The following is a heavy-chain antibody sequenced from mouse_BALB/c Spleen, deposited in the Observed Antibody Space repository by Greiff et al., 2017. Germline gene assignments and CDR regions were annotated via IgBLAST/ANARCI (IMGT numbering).Heavy chain of an antibody. CDR2: ISNGGGST. CDR3: ARRGYTYDGHYYAMDY. CDR1: GFTFSSYT. J-gene: IGHJ4*01. Sequence: EVKLVESGGGLVQPGGSLKLSCAASGFTFSSYTMSWVRQTPENRLEWVAYISNGGGSTYYPNTVKGRFTISRDNAKNTLYLQMSSLKSEDTAMYYCARRGYTYDGHYYAMDYWGQGTSVTVSS. V-gene: IGHV5-12-2*01. D-gene: IGHD2-14*01.